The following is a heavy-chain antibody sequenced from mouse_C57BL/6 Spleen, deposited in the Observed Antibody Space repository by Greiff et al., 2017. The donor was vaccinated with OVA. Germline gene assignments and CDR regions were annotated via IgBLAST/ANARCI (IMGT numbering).Heavy chain of an antibody. J-gene: IGHJ2*01. Sequence: EVQLVESGGGLVQPGGSLSLSCAASGFTFTDYYMSWVRQPPGKALEWLGFIRNKANGYTTAYSASVKGRFTISRDNSQSILYLQMNARRAEDSATYYCARWSDDDGDYFDYWGQGTTLTVSS. CDR1: GFTFTDYY. CDR2: IRNKANGYTT. V-gene: IGHV7-3*01. CDR3: ARWSDDDGDYFDY. D-gene: IGHD2-12*01.